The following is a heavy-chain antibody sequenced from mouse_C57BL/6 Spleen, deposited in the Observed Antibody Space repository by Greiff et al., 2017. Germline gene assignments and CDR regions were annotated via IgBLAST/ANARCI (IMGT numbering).Heavy chain of an antibody. V-gene: IGHV1-59*01. CDR3: ARSGSNYFFDY. J-gene: IGHJ2*01. D-gene: IGHD2-5*01. CDR2: IDPSDSYT. Sequence: QVQLQQPGAELVRPGTSVKLSCKASGYTFTSYWMHWVKQRPGQGLEWIGVIDPSDSYTNYNQKFKGKATLTVDTSSSTAYMQLSSLTSEDSAVYYSARSGSNYFFDYWGQGTTLTVSS. CDR1: GYTFTSYW.